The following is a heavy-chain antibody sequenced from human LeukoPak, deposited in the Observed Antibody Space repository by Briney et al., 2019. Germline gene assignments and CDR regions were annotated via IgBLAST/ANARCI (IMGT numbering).Heavy chain of an antibody. CDR2: IYYSGST. Sequence: SETLSLTCTVSGGSISSGGYYWSWIRQRPGKGLEWIGYIYYSGSTYYNPSLKSRVTISVDTSKNQISLKLSSVTAADTAVYYCARDSGSSPGRFDYWGQGTLVTVSS. D-gene: IGHD3-10*01. CDR3: ARDSGSSPGRFDY. V-gene: IGHV4-31*03. CDR1: GGSISSGGYY. J-gene: IGHJ4*02.